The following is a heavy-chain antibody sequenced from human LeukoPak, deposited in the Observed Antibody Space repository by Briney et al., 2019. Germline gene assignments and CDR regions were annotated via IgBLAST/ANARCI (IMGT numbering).Heavy chain of an antibody. CDR3: ARDGAHCGGDCLDY. CDR2: IYYSGST. D-gene: IGHD2-21*01. CDR1: GGSISSYY. J-gene: IGHJ4*02. Sequence: SETLSLTCTVSGGSISSYYWSWIRQPPGKGLEWIGYIYYSGSTNYNPSLKSRVTISVDTSKNQFSLKLSSVTAADTAVYYCARDGAHCGGDCLDYWGQGALVTVSS. V-gene: IGHV4-59*01.